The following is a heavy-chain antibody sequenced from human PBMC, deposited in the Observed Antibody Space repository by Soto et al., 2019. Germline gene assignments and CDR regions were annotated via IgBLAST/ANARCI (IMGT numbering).Heavy chain of an antibody. D-gene: IGHD3-3*01. V-gene: IGHV5-10-1*01. CDR3: ARSPPTGITIFGVAPPTGSMDV. CDR1: GYSFTSYW. CDR2: IDPSDSYT. J-gene: IGHJ6*02. Sequence: PGESLKISCKGSGYSFTSYWISWVRQMPGKGLEWMGRIDPSDSYTNYSPSFQGHVTISADKSISTAYLQWSSLKASDTAMYYRARSPPTGITIFGVAPPTGSMDVWGQGTTVTVSS.